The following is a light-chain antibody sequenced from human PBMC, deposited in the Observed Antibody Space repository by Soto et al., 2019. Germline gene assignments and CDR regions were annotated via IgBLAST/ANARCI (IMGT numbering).Light chain of an antibody. V-gene: IGLV2-14*01. CDR3: CSYRSSSLDV. CDR1: SSDVGDYNY. Sequence: QSALTQPASVSGSPGQSITISCTGTSSDVGDYNYVSWYQQHPGKAPKVMIYEVSHRPSGVSNRFSGSKSGNTASLTISGLQAEDDADYYCCSYRSSSLDVFGTGTKLTVL. CDR2: EVS. J-gene: IGLJ1*01.